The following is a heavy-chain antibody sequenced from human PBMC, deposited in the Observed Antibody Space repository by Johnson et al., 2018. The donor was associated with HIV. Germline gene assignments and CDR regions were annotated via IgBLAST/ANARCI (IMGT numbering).Heavy chain of an antibody. CDR3: ASLQSASEWGDAFDI. CDR2: ISWDGGST. J-gene: IGHJ3*02. Sequence: VQLVESGGVVVQPGGSLRLSCAASGFTFDDYTMHWVRQAPGKGLEWVSLISWDGGSTYYADSVKGRFTISRDNSKNTLYLQMNSLRAEDTAMYYCASLQSASEWGDAFDIWGQGTMVTVAS. D-gene: IGHD1-26*01. CDR1: GFTFDDYT. V-gene: IGHV3-43*01.